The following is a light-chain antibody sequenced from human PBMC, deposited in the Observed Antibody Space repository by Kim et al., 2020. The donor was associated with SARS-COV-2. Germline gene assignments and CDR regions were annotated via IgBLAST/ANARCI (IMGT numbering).Light chain of an antibody. J-gene: IGKJ1*01. CDR3: QQYSGGCT. Sequence: AASGGDRVTIPWRASQSLNTWLGWYQQQRGDATTLLIYKASNLDRGVPSRFGGSGSGNEFPLTITSLQPDDSATYYCQQYSGGCTFGQGNKVDIK. V-gene: IGKV1-5*03. CDR2: KAS. CDR1: QSLNTW.